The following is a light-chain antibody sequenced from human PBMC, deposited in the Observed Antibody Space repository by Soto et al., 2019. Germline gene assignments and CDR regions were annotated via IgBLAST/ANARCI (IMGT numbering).Light chain of an antibody. CDR2: ANS. J-gene: IGLJ1*01. CDR3: FAGSYSPYV. CDR1: TSNIGADYN. V-gene: IGLV1-40*01. Sequence: QSVLTQPPSVSGAPGQRVTISCTGSTSNIGADYNVHWYQQLPGTAPKVVIYANSNRPSGVPDRFSASKSGTSASLTVSGLRPEDEADCSSFAGSYSPYVFGTGTKLTVL.